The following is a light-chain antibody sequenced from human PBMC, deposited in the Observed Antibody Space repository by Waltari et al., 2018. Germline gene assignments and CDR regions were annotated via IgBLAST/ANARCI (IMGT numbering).Light chain of an antibody. CDR2: DAS. CDR1: QDITNQ. J-gene: IGKJ3*01. Sequence: DIQVTQSPSSLSASVGDRVTITCQASQDITNQLNWYQQKAGKAPKLLSYDASNLETGVPSRFSGSGSGTDFTFTISSLQPEDIATYCCQKHSGLPVFGPGTKVDIK. CDR3: QKHSGLPV. V-gene: IGKV1-33*01.